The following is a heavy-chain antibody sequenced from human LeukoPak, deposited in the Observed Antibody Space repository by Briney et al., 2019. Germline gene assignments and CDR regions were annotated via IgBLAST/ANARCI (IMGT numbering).Heavy chain of an antibody. CDR1: GFTFSSYA. CDR2: ISGSGGST. V-gene: IGHV3-23*01. CDR3: AKIPSSSPGMAVAGPGSGY. D-gene: IGHD6-19*01. J-gene: IGHJ4*02. Sequence: GGSLRLSCAASGFTFSSYAMSWVRQAPGKGLEWVSAISGSGGSTYYADSVKGRFTISRDNSKNTLYLQMNSLRAEDTAVYYCAKIPSSSPGMAVAGPGSGYWGQGTLVTVSS.